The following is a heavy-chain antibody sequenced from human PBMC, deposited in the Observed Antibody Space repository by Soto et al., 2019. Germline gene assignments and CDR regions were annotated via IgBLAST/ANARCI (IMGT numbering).Heavy chain of an antibody. J-gene: IGHJ1*01. Sequence: EVNLLESGGGVVQPGESLRISCVGSGFTFKNYAMTWVRQAPGKGLEWVSGTTGSGANKHYADSVRGRFTISRDNSKKTLYLEMKSLRVEVTAVYYCAKDGDFGEDGPAEYFEHWGQGTLVTVSS. CDR1: GFTFKNYA. D-gene: IGHD4-17*01. CDR2: TTGSGANK. CDR3: AKDGDFGEDGPAEYFEH. V-gene: IGHV3-23*01.